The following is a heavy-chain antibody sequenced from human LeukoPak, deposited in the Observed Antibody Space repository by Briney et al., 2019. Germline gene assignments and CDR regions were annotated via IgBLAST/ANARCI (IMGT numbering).Heavy chain of an antibody. CDR2: ISGSGGST. Sequence: GGSLRLSCAASGFTSSSYAMSWVRQAPGKGLEWVSAISGSGGSTYYADSVKGRFTISRDNSKNTLYLQMNSLRAEDTAVYYCAKSDHSSWYESGFDYWGQGTLVTVSS. CDR3: AKSDHSSWYESGFDY. CDR1: GFTSSSYA. D-gene: IGHD6-13*01. V-gene: IGHV3-23*01. J-gene: IGHJ4*02.